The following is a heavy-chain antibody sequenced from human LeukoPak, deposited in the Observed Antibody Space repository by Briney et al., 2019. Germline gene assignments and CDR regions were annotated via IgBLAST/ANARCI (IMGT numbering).Heavy chain of an antibody. CDR1: GFTLSSYA. Sequence: GGSLRLSCAASGFTLSSYAMSWVRQAPGKGLEWVSAISGSGGSTYYADSVKGRFTISRDNSKNTLYLQMNSLRAEDTAVYYRAKGGGDIVVVPAAMLYYFDYWGQGTLVTVSS. CDR3: AKGGGDIVVVPAAMLYYFDY. J-gene: IGHJ4*02. D-gene: IGHD2-2*01. CDR2: ISGSGGST. V-gene: IGHV3-23*01.